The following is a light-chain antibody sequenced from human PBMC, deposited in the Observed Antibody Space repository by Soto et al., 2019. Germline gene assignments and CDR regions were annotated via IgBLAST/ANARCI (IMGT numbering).Light chain of an antibody. Sequence: EVVLTQSPATLSLSPGERATLSCRASQSVSSYLAWYQQKPGQAPRLLIYDASNRATGIPVRFSGSGSGTDFNLTIRSLEREDCAVYYCQQRGNWPPSTFAHGTRLEI. V-gene: IGKV3-11*01. CDR1: QSVSSY. CDR3: QQRGNWPPST. CDR2: DAS. J-gene: IGKJ5*01.